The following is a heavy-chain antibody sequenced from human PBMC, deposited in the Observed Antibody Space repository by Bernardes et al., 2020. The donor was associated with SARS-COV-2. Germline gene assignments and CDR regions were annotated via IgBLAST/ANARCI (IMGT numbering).Heavy chain of an antibody. J-gene: IGHJ6*02. V-gene: IGHV1-24*01. CDR1: GYTLTELS. Sequence: ASVKVSCKVSGYTLTELSMHWVRQVPGKGLEWMGGFDPEDGETIYAQKFQGRVTMTEDTSTDTAYMELSSLRSEDTAVYYCVTAIAVVGNPDDYYYYYGMDVWGQGTTVTVSS. D-gene: IGHD6-13*01. CDR3: VTAIAVVGNPDDYYYYYGMDV. CDR2: FDPEDGET.